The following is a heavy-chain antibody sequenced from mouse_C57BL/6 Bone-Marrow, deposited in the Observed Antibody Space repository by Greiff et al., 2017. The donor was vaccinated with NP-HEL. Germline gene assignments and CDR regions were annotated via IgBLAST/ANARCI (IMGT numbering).Heavy chain of an antibody. V-gene: IGHV1-50*01. CDR1: GYTFTSYW. CDR2: IDPSDSYT. CDR3: AGLRRFYYYAMDY. J-gene: IGHJ4*01. Sequence: QVQLQQPGAELVKPGASVKLSCKASGYTFTSYWMQWVKQRPGQGLEWIGAIDPSDSYTNYNQKFKGKATLTVDTSSSTAYMQLSSLTSEDSAVYYCAGLRRFYYYAMDYWGQGTSVTVSA. D-gene: IGHD1-1*01.